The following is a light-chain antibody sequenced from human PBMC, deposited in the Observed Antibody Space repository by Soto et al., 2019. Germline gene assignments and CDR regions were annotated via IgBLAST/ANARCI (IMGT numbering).Light chain of an antibody. J-gene: IGKJ2*01. CDR2: DAS. Sequence: EIVLTQAPGTLSLSPGERATLSCRASQSVSSNYLVWYQQKPGQAPRLLIYDASSRATGIPGRVSGSGSGTDFTVKISSLEPEDLRVYYCQQYDSSPRTFGQETKLEIK. CDR3: QQYDSSPRT. CDR1: QSVSSNY. V-gene: IGKV3-20*01.